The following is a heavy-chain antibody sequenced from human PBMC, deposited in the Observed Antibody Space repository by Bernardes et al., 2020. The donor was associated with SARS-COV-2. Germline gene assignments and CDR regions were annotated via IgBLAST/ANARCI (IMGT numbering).Heavy chain of an antibody. CDR2: IYTGGSDS. J-gene: IGHJ4*02. Sequence: QGKGLVLVSLIYTGGSDSYYEDFVKGRFTISRDNAKNTLYLKMNSLRVEDTAVYYCARGNTGYGRFDSWGQGTLVTVSS. D-gene: IGHD5-12*01. V-gene: IGHV3-74*01. CDR3: ARGNTGYGRFDS.